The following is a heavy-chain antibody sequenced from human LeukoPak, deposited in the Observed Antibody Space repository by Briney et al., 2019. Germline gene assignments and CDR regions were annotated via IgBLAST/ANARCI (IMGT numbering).Heavy chain of an antibody. CDR2: ISSSSSYI. Sequence: PGGSLRLSCAASGFTFSSYSMNWVRQAPGKGLEWVSSISSSSSYIYYADSVKGRFTISRDNAKNSLCLQMNSLRAEDTAVYYCARDGAASYDWFDPWGQGTLVTVSS. V-gene: IGHV3-21*01. CDR1: GFTFSSYS. J-gene: IGHJ5*02. D-gene: IGHD6-13*01. CDR3: ARDGAASYDWFDP.